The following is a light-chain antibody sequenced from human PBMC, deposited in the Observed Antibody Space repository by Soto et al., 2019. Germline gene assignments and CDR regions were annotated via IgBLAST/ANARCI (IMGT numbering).Light chain of an antibody. J-gene: IGKJ1*01. CDR1: QRVTSNY. V-gene: IGKV3-20*01. CDR2: GAS. Sequence: ETVLTQSPGTLSLSPGERATLFCRASQRVTSNYLAWYQQKPGQAPRLLIYGASSRATGIPDRFSGSGSGTDFTLTISRLEPEDFAVYYCQQHGTSPPSWTFGQGTKVEIK. CDR3: QQHGTSPPSWT.